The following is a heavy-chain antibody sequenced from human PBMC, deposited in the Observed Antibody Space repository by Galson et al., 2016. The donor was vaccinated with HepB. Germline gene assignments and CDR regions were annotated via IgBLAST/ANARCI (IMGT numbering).Heavy chain of an antibody. J-gene: IGHJ5*02. Sequence: SETLSLTCAVYGGSFSGYDWTWIRQPPGKGLEWIGEITHKGTTNYNPSLNSRVTMSVDTSKSQFSLKMNSVTAADTAVYFCARGIRRGLTILGVVTLFDPWGQGTLVTVSS. CDR3: ARGIRRGLTILGVVTLFDP. V-gene: IGHV4-34*01. D-gene: IGHD3-3*01. CDR2: ITHKGTT. CDR1: GGSFSGYD.